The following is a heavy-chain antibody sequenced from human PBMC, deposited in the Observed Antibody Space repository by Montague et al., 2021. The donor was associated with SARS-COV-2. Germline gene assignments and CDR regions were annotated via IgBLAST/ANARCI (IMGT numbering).Heavy chain of an antibody. CDR1: GFTFSSYA. CDR3: ARDLAGGYSYYFDY. J-gene: IGHJ4*03. CDR2: ISYDGSNK. Sequence: SLRLSCAASGFTFSSYAMHWVRQAPGKGLEWVAVISYDGSNKYYVDSVKGRFTISRDNSKNTLYLQMNSLRAEDTAVYYCARDLAGGYSYYFDYWGRGTPVTVSS. D-gene: IGHD5-18*01. V-gene: IGHV3-30*04.